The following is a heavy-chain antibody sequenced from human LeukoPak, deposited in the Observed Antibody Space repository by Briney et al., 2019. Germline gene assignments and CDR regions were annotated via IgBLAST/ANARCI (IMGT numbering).Heavy chain of an antibody. CDR1: GFTFSSYA. Sequence: GGSLRLSCAASGFTFSSYAMSWVRQAPGEGLEWVSAISGSGGSTYYADSVKGRFTISRDNAKNSLYLQMNSLRAEDTAVYYCARDKYRSGYSLTKGEFDYWGQGTLVTVSS. D-gene: IGHD3-22*01. J-gene: IGHJ4*02. CDR3: ARDKYRSGYSLTKGEFDY. V-gene: IGHV3-23*01. CDR2: ISGSGGST.